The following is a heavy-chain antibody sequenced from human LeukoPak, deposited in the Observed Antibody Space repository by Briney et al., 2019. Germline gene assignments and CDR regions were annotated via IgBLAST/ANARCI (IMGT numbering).Heavy chain of an antibody. CDR2: IIPIFGTA. CDR1: GGTFSSYA. Sequence: SVKVSCKASGGTFSSYAISWVRQAPGQGLEWMGGIIPIFGTANYAQKFQGRVTITADESTSTAYMELSGLRSEDTAVYYCAREVDDILTGYKSDYWGQGTLVTVSS. CDR3: AREVDDILTGYKSDY. D-gene: IGHD3-9*01. V-gene: IGHV1-69*13. J-gene: IGHJ4*02.